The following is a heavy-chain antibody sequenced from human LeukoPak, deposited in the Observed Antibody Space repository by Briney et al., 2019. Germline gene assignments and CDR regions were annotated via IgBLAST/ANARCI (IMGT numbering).Heavy chain of an antibody. J-gene: IGHJ4*02. CDR3: ARDPSGYYFRFDY. D-gene: IGHD3-22*01. Sequence: GGSLRLSCAASGFTFSSYSMNWVRQAPGKGLEWVSSIGSSSSYIYYADSGKGRFTISRDNAKNSLYLQMNSLRAEDTAVYYCARDPSGYYFRFDYWGQGTLVTVSS. CDR2: IGSSSSYI. V-gene: IGHV3-21*01. CDR1: GFTFSSYS.